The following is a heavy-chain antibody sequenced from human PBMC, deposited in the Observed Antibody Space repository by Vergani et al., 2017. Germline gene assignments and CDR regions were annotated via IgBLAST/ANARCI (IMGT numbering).Heavy chain of an antibody. V-gene: IGHV3-7*01. Sequence: EVHLEESGGGLDQPGGSLRLSCAASGFTFGDSYMAWIRLAPGKGLDWVASIKRDGTETFYVDSVKGRFTISRDNAKTTLYLQMNSLRDEDRGVYYCARISGGSAPYLHYWGQGTLVTVAS. CDR3: ARISGGSAPYLHY. J-gene: IGHJ1*01. CDR2: IKRDGTET. CDR1: GFTFGDSY. D-gene: IGHD2-15*01.